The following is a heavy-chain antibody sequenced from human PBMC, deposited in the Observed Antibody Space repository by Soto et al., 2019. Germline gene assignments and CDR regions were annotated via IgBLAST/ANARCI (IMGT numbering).Heavy chain of an antibody. CDR2: IIPILGIA. D-gene: IGHD5-12*01. V-gene: IGHV1-69*02. CDR3: ARGMATNSYFDY. Sequence: QVQLVQSGAEVKKPGSSVKVSCKASGGTFSSYTISWVRQAPGQGLEWMGRIIPILGIANYAQKFHGRVTITEDKSTSTAYMELSSLRSEDTAVYYCARGMATNSYFDYWGQGTLVTVSS. J-gene: IGHJ4*02. CDR1: GGTFSSYT.